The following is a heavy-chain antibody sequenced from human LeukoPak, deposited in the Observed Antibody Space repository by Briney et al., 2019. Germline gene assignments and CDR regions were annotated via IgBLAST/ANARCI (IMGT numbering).Heavy chain of an antibody. CDR2: IYYSGST. CDR1: GGSISSSSYY. V-gene: IGHV4-39*01. J-gene: IGHJ4*02. D-gene: IGHD3-16*01. Sequence: SETLSLTCTVSGGSISSSSYYWGWIRQPPGKRLERIGSIYYSGSTYYNPSLKSRVTISVDTSKNQFSLKLSSVTAADTAVYYCARLGVYDYVPPIDYWGQGTLVTVSS. CDR3: ARLGVYDYVPPIDY.